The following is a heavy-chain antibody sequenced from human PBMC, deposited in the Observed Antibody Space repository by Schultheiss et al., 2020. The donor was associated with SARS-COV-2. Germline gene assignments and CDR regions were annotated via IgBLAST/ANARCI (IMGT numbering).Heavy chain of an antibody. D-gene: IGHD3-16*02. CDR3: ARVSTYYDYIWGSYRSLYFDY. CDR2: INHSGST. V-gene: IGHV4-39*07. CDR1: GGSISTPNYY. Sequence: SETLSLTCTVSGGSISTPNYYWSWIRQPPGKGLEWIGEINHSGSTNYNPSLKSRVTISVDTSKNQFSLKLSSVTAADTAVYYCARVSTYYDYIWGSYRSLYFDYWGQGTLVTVS. J-gene: IGHJ4*02.